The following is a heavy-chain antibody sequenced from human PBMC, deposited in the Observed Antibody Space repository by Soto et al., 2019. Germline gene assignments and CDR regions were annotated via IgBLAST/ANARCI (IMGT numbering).Heavy chain of an antibody. J-gene: IGHJ6*03. CDR3: ARCKPVPYCSSTSCTYYYYYYMDV. Sequence: GGSLRLSCAASGFTFSSYWMSWVRQAPGKGLEWVANIKQDGSEKYYVDSVKGRFTISRDNAKNSLYLQMNSLRAEDTAVYYCARCKPVPYCSSTSCTYYYYYYMDVWGKGTTVTVSS. CDR2: IKQDGSEK. V-gene: IGHV3-7*01. CDR1: GFTFSSYW. D-gene: IGHD2-2*01.